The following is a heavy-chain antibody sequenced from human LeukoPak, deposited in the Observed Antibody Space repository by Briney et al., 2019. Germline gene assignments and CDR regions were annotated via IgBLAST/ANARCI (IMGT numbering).Heavy chain of an antibody. Sequence: ASVKVSCTASGYTLTAYNLHWVRQAPGQGLEWLGMINPSGDDPKYAQKFQGRVTVTRDTSTRVVYMEMSSLTSEDTSVYYCATSSTGQLLMSYWGQGTLVTVSS. D-gene: IGHD2-21*01. J-gene: IGHJ4*02. CDR2: INPSGDDP. V-gene: IGHV1-46*01. CDR3: ATSSTGQLLMSY. CDR1: GYTLTAYN.